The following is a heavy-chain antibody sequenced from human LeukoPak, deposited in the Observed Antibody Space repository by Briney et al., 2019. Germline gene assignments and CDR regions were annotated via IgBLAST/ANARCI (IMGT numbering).Heavy chain of an antibody. Sequence: SETLSLTCTVSGDSISGYYWAWIRQPAGKGLEWIGHIYAPGSSNYSPSFKSRVTMSIDMSNNQFSLRLNSVTAAYTAMYYCARDLEDFDSPANDYWGQGTHVIVSP. V-gene: IGHV4-4*07. J-gene: IGHJ4*02. CDR1: GDSISGYY. D-gene: IGHD2-15*01. CDR2: IYAPGSS. CDR3: ARDLEDFDSPANDY.